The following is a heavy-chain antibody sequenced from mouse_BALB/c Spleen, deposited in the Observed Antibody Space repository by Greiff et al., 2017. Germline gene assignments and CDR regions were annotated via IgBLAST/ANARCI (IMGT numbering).Heavy chain of an antibody. D-gene: IGHD1-2*01. Sequence: EVKVVESGGGLVKPGGSLKLSCAASGFTFSSYTMSWVRQTPEKRLEWVATISSGGSYTYYPDSVKGRFTISRDNAKNTLYLQMSSLKSEDTAMYYCTRVITTAYYYAMDYWGQGTSVTVSS. V-gene: IGHV5-6-4*01. CDR1: GFTFSSYT. J-gene: IGHJ4*01. CDR2: ISSGGSYT. CDR3: TRVITTAYYYAMDY.